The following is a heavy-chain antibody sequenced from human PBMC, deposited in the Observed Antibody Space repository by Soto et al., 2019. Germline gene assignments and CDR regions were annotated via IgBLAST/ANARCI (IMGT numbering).Heavy chain of an antibody. CDR1: GGSFSGYY. V-gene: IGHV4-34*01. CDR3: ARISRATSNDFWSGQSPYYYYYGMDV. D-gene: IGHD3-3*01. J-gene: IGHJ6*02. CDR2: INHSGST. Sequence: SETLSLTCAVYGGSFSGYYWSWIRQPPGKGLEWIGEINHSGSTNYNPSLKSRVTISVYTSKNQFSLKLSSVTAADTAVYYCARISRATSNDFWSGQSPYYYYYGMDVWGQGTTVT.